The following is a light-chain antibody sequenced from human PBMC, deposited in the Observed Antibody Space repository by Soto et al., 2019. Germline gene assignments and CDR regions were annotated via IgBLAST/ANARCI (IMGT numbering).Light chain of an antibody. CDR1: SSDVGGYNY. J-gene: IGLJ2*01. CDR2: EVS. V-gene: IGLV2-14*01. CDR3: SSHTSSNTHVV. Sequence: QSALTQPAFVSGSPGQSITISCTGTSSDVGGYNYVSWYQQYPGKAPKLMIYEVSNRPSGVSNRFSGSKSGNTASLTISGLQAEDEADYYCSSHTSSNTHVVFGGGTKLTVL.